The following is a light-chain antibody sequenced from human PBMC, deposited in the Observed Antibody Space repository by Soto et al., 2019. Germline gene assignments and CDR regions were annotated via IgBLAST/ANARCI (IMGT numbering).Light chain of an antibody. V-gene: IGLV1-40*01. J-gene: IGLJ1*01. CDR2: GNT. Sequence: QSVLTQPPSVSGAPGQRGSIACTGSISNIRAGYDVHWYQQRPGTAPKLLIFGNTNRPSGVPDRFSGPKSGTSASLAITGLQAEDEGDYYCQSYDSTLSASYVFGTGTKVTVL. CDR3: QSYDSTLSASYV. CDR1: ISNIRAGYD.